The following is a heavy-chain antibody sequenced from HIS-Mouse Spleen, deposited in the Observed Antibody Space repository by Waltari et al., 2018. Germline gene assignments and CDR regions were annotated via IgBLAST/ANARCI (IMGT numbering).Heavy chain of an antibody. CDR1: GGSISSSSYY. Sequence: QLQLQESGPGLVKPSETLSLTCTVSGGSISSSSYYWGWIRQPPGKGLEWIGSIYSSGSTYYNPSLESRVTIPADTSKNQFSLKLSSVTAAETAVYYCAREIPYSSSWYDWYFDLWGRGTLVTVSS. V-gene: IGHV4-39*07. J-gene: IGHJ2*01. CDR2: IYSSGST. D-gene: IGHD6-13*01. CDR3: AREIPYSSSWYDWYFDL.